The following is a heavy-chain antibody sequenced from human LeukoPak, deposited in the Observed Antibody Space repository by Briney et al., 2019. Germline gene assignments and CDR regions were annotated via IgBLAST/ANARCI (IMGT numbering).Heavy chain of an antibody. Sequence: SETLSLTCTVSGGSMSPYYWGWIRQPPGKGLEWTGYIYYSGSTNYNPSLNSRVTISVDTSKNQFSLRLSSVTAADTAIYYCARAVSGRFDYWGQGTLVTVSS. J-gene: IGHJ4*02. CDR2: IYYSGST. CDR1: GGSMSPYY. CDR3: ARAVSGRFDY. V-gene: IGHV4-59*08. D-gene: IGHD6-19*01.